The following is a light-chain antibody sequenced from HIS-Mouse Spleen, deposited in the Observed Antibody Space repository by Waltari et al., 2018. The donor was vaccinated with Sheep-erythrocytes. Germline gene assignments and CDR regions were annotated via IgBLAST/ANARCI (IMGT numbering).Light chain of an antibody. J-gene: IGLJ1*01. CDR3: CSYAGSYNHV. CDR1: KLGDKY. CDR2: QDS. Sequence: SYELTQPPSVSVSPGQTASITCSGDKLGDKYACWYQQKPGQSPVLVIYQDSKRPSGIPERFSGSNSGNTATLTIRGTQAMDEADYYCCSYAGSYNHVFATGTKVTVL. V-gene: IGLV3-1*01.